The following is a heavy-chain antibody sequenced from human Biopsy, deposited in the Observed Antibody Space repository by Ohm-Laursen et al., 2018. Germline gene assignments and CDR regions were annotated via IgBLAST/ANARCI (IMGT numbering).Heavy chain of an antibody. CDR3: ARAPFGSGSYSEFDY. CDR2: IKKDGSEK. J-gene: IGHJ4*02. V-gene: IGHV3-7*01. Sequence: SLRLSCAAPGFTFSTHWMSWVRQAPGKGLEWVATIKKDGSEKYYVDSVKGRFTISRDNSKSSLSLQMNSPRGEDTAVYYCARAPFGSGSYSEFDYWGQGSLVTVSS. CDR1: GFTFSTHW. D-gene: IGHD3-22*01.